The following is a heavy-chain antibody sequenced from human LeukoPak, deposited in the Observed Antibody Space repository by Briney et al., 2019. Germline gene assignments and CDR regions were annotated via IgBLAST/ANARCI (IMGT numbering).Heavy chain of an antibody. CDR1: GGSISSSSYY. Sequence: SETLSLTCTVSGGSISSSSYYWGWIRQPPGKGLEWIGSIYYSGSTYYNPSLKSRVTISVDTSKNQFSLKLSSVTAADTAVYYCARLNYYGSGTYYWFDPWGQGTLVTVSS. V-gene: IGHV4-39*01. D-gene: IGHD3-10*01. CDR2: IYYSGST. J-gene: IGHJ5*02. CDR3: ARLNYYGSGTYYWFDP.